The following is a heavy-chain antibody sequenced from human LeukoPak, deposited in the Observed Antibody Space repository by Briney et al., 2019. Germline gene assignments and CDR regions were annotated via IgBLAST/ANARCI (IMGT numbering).Heavy chain of an antibody. CDR1: GFTFSSFD. V-gene: IGHV3-23*01. CDR2: IYDRDSGT. Sequence: GGSLRLSCAASGFTFSSFDMSWVRQAPGKGLEWVSGIYDRDSGTHYADSVKGRFTMSSDNSKNTLNLQMNSLRAEDTAVYYCAELGITMIGGVWGKGTTVTISS. D-gene: IGHD3-10*02. CDR3: AELGITMIGGV. J-gene: IGHJ6*04.